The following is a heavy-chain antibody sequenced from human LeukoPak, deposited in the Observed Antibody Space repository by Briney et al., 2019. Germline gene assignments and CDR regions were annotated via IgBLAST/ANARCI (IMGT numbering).Heavy chain of an antibody. J-gene: IGHJ6*04. CDR2: IRYDGSNK. CDR3: AKADFEYSSLDV. D-gene: IGHD6-6*01. V-gene: IGHV3-30*02. CDR1: GFTFSSYG. Sequence: GGSLRLSCAASGFTFSSYGMHWVRQAPGKGLEWVAFIRYDGSNKYYADSVKGRFTISRDNSKNTLYLQMNSLGAEDTAVYYCAKADFEYSSLDVWGKGTTVTVSS.